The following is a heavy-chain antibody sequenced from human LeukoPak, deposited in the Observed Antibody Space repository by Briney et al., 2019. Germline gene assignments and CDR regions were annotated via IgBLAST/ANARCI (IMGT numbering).Heavy chain of an antibody. V-gene: IGHV1-2*06. CDR2: INPNSGGT. CDR1: GDTFTGYY. D-gene: IGHD2-21*02. CDR3: ARYCGGDCSDDAFDI. J-gene: IGHJ3*02. Sequence: GASVKVSCKDSGDTFTGYYMHWVRQAPGQGLEWMGRINPNSGGTNYAQKFQGRVTMTGDTSISTAYMELSRLRSDDTAVYYCARYCGGDCSDDAFDIWGQGTMVTVSS.